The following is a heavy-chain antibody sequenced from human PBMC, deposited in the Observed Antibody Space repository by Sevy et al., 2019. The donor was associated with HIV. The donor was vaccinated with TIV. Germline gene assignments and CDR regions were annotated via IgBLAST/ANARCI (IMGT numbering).Heavy chain of an antibody. CDR1: GFTFSSYA. D-gene: IGHD1-20*01. CDR3: AKDGYKPSVGDENYYYYMDV. V-gene: IGHV3-23*01. CDR2: ISGSGGST. Sequence: GGSLRLSCAASGFTFSSYAMSWVRQAPGKGLEWVSAISGSGGSTYYADTVKGRFTISRDNSKITRNLQMNSRRAEDTAVYYCAKDGYKPSVGDENYYYYMDVWGKGTTVTVSS. J-gene: IGHJ6*03.